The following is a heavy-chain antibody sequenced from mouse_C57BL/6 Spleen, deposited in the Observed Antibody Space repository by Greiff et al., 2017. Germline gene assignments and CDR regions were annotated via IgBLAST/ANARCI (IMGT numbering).Heavy chain of an antibody. Sequence: QVQLQQSGAELVMPGASVKLSCKASGYTFTSYWMHWVKQRPGQGLEWIGEIDPSDSYTNYNQKFKGKSTLTVDKSSSTAYMQLSSLTSEDSAVYYCAYGNPYYAMDYWGQGTSVTVSS. J-gene: IGHJ4*01. CDR3: AYGNPYYAMDY. D-gene: IGHD2-1*01. V-gene: IGHV1-69*01. CDR1: GYTFTSYW. CDR2: IDPSDSYT.